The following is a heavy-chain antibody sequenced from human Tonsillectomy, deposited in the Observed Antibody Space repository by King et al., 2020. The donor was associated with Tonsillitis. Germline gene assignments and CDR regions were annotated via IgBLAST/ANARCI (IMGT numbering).Heavy chain of an antibody. D-gene: IGHD6-19*01. J-gene: IGHJ3*01. V-gene: IGHV5-10-1*03. CDR1: GYSFTTYW. CDR3: ARRRMAVSGDAFDV. CDR2: IDPSDSYT. Sequence: QLVQSGAEMKKPGESLRISCKGSGYSFTTYWISWVRHLPGKGLEWMGKIDPSDSYTSYSPSFQGHVTISGDKSITTAYLQWSSLKASDTAMYYCARRRMAVSGDAFDVWGQGTMVTVSS.